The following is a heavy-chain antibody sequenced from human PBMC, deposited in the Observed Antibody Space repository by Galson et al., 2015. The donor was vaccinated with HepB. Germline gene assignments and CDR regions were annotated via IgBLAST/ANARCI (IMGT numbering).Heavy chain of an antibody. CDR1: GFNVGNKY. Sequence: SLRLSCAASGFNVGNKYMSWVRQAPGKGLEWVSVIDSDRVSNYADTVKGGFTISRDTSKNTLYLQMNSLRAEDTAVYYCARIDRVKRDLLPGIFDIWGQGTMVTVSS. CDR2: IDSDRVS. J-gene: IGHJ3*02. D-gene: IGHD1-26*01. CDR3: ARIDRVKRDLLPGIFDI. V-gene: IGHV3-53*01.